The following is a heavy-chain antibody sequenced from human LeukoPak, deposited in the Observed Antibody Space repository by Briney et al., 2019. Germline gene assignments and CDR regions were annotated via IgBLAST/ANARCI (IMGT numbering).Heavy chain of an antibody. CDR3: AREWVDFGVVILRPGWFDP. CDR1: GGSISSGNYY. J-gene: IGHJ5*02. CDR2: IHHRGST. V-gene: IGHV4-31*03. D-gene: IGHD3-3*01. Sequence: SETLSLTCTVSGGSISSGNYYWNWIRQHPGKGLEWIGYIHHRGSTFYNPSLETRLAISVDTSKNQFSLKLSSVTAADTAVYYCAREWVDFGVVILRPGWFDPWGQGTLVTVSS.